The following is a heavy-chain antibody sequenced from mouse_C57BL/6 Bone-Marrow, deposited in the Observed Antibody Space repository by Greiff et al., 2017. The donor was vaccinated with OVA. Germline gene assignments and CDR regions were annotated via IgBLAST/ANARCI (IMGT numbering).Heavy chain of an antibody. CDR3: ARSRYYGSRYWYFDV. Sequence: VQLKEPGPELVKPGASVKIPCKASGYTFTDYNMDWVKQSPGKSLEWIGDINPNNGGTIYNQKFKGKATLTVDKSSSTAYMELRSLTSEDPTVYYCARSRYYGSRYWYFDVWGTGTTVTVSS. CDR1: GYTFTDYN. D-gene: IGHD1-1*01. V-gene: IGHV1-18*01. CDR2: INPNNGGT. J-gene: IGHJ1*03.